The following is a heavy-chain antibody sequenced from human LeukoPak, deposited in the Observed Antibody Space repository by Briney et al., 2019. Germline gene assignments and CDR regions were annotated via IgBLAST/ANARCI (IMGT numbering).Heavy chain of an antibody. V-gene: IGHV1-8*01. D-gene: IGHD5-24*01. CDR3: ARRPKSPPGVTTGKKRWLQSGYFDY. J-gene: IGHJ4*02. CDR2: MNPNSGNT. Sequence: ASVKVSCKASGYTFTSYDINWVRQATGQGLEWMGWMNPNSGNTGYAQKFQGRVTMTRNTSISTAYMELSSLRSEDTAVYYCARRPKSPPGVTTGKKRWLQSGYFDYWGQGTLVTVSS. CDR1: GYTFTSYD.